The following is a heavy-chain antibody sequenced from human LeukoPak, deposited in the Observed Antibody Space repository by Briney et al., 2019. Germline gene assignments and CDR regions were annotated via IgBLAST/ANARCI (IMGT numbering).Heavy chain of an antibody. CDR2: IIPIFGTA. V-gene: IGHV1-69*05. CDR3: ARGIRDGWFSYYGSGSYYYYYMDV. Sequence: SVKVSCKASGGTFSSYAISWVRQAPGQGLEWMGGIIPIFGTANYAQKFQGRVTMTRDTSISTACMELSRLRSDDTAVYYCARGIRDGWFSYYGSGSYYYYYMDVWGKGTTVTVSS. CDR1: GGTFSSYA. J-gene: IGHJ6*03. D-gene: IGHD3-10*01.